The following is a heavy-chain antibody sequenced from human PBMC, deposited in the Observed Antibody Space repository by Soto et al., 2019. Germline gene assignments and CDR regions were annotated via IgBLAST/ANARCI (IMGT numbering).Heavy chain of an antibody. J-gene: IGHJ6*02. V-gene: IGHV4-39*01. D-gene: IGHD3-10*01. CDR2: IYYSGST. CDR3: ARLSMVRGVIPRDPAV. Sequence: SETLSLTCTVSGGSISSSSYYWGWIRQPPGKGLEWIGSIYYSGSTYYNPSLKSRVTISVDTSKNQFSLKLSSVTAADTAVYYCARLSMVRGVIPRDPAVWGQGTTVTVSS. CDR1: GGSISSSSYY.